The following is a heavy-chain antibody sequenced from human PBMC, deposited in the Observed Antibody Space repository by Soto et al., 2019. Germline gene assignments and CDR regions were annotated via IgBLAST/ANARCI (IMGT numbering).Heavy chain of an antibody. J-gene: IGHJ6*02. Sequence: ASVKVSCKASGYTFYSHSISWVRQAPGQGLEWMGRISADNGNTKYAQKFRGRVTMTTDTSTSTVYMELRDLRSDDTAVYYCARCIQQDYYYGMDVWGQGTTVTVSS. CDR3: ARCIQQDYYYGMDV. CDR1: GYTFYSHS. V-gene: IGHV1-18*01. D-gene: IGHD5-18*01. CDR2: ISADNGNT.